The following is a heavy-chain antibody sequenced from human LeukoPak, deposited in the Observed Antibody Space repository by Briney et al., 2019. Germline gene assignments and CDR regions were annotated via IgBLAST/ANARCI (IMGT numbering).Heavy chain of an antibody. V-gene: IGHV4-39*01. Sequence: SETLSLTCTVSGGSISSSSYYWGWIRQPPGKGLEWIGSIYYSGSTYYNPSLKSRVTISVDTSKNQFSLKLSSVTAADTAVYYCARAKYMSDHFDYWGQGTLVTVSS. CDR3: ARAKYMSDHFDY. CDR1: GGSISSSSYY. J-gene: IGHJ4*02. D-gene: IGHD6-6*01. CDR2: IYYSGST.